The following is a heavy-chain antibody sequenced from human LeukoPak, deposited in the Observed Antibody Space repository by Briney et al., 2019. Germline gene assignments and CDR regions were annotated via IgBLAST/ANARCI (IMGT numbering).Heavy chain of an antibody. V-gene: IGHV3-21*01. CDR1: GFTFSSYS. CDR2: ISSSSSYI. J-gene: IGHJ4*02. D-gene: IGHD3-22*01. Sequence: GGSLRLSCAASGFTFSSYSMNWVRQAPGKGLEWVSSISSSSSYIYYADSVKGRFTTSRDNAKNSLYLQMNSLRAEDTAVYYCARSIYDSSGYPLPYFDYWGQGTLVTVSS. CDR3: ARSIYDSSGYPLPYFDY.